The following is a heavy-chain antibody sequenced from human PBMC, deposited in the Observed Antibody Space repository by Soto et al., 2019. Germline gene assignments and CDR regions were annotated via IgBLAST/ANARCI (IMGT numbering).Heavy chain of an antibody. V-gene: IGHV1-69*02. J-gene: IGHJ4*02. D-gene: IGHD3-10*01. Sequence: QVQLVQSGAEVKKPGSSVKVSCKASGGTFSSYTISWVRQAPGQGLEWMGRIIPILGIANYAQKFQGRVTITADKSTSTAYMELSSLRSEDTAVDYCARITMVRGGTIDYWGKGTLVTVSS. CDR2: IIPILGIA. CDR1: GGTFSSYT. CDR3: ARITMVRGGTIDY.